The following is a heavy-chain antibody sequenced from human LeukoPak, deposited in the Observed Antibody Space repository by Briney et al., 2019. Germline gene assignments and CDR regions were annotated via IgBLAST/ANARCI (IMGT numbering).Heavy chain of an antibody. CDR1: GYTFTSYY. V-gene: IGHV1-2*06. J-gene: IGHJ4*02. Sequence: ASVKVSCKASGYTFTSYYMHWVRQAPGQGLEWMGRINPNSGGTNYAQKFQGRVTMTRDTSISTASMELSRLSSDDTAVYYCARDTVTTNPSPSFDYWGQGNLVTVSS. CDR2: INPNSGGT. CDR3: ARDTVTTNPSPSFDY. D-gene: IGHD4-17*01.